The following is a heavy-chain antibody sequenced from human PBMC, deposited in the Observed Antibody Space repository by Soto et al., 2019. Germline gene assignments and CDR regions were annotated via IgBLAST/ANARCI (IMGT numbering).Heavy chain of an antibody. Sequence: ASVKVSCKASGYTFTGYYMHWVRQAPGQGLEWMGWINPNSGGTNYAQKFQGRVTMTRDTSISTAYMELSRLRSDDTAVYYCARERKGLVSIRDRGANANGMDVWGQGTTVTVSS. CDR3: ARERKGLVSIRDRGANANGMDV. CDR1: GYTFTGYY. J-gene: IGHJ6*02. CDR2: INPNSGGT. D-gene: IGHD2-8*01. V-gene: IGHV1-2*02.